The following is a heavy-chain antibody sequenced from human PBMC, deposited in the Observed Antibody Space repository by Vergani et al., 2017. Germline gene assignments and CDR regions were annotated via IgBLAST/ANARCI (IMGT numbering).Heavy chain of an antibody. CDR3: AKRFWGGSGYRFDH. Sequence: QLQLQESGPGLLKPSETLSLTCSVSGTSISGSSDYWGWIRQPPGKGLEWIGSIFYTGTSYYNPSLESRATNSVDTSKNQFSLKLKSVTAADTAVYYCAKRFWGGSGYRFDHWGQGTLVTVSS. V-gene: IGHV4-39*01. CDR1: GTSISGSSDY. J-gene: IGHJ4*02. D-gene: IGHD3-3*01. CDR2: IFYTGTS.